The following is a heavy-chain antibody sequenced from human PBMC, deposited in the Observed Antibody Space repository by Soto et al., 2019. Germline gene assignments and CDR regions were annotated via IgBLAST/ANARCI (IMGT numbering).Heavy chain of an antibody. CDR1: GFSHSTSGVG. V-gene: IGHV2-5*02. J-gene: IGHJ4*02. CDR2: IYWDDDK. D-gene: IGHD3-10*01. Sequence: QITLKESGPTLVKPTQTLTLTCTFSGFSHSTSGVGVGWIRQPPGKALEWLALIYWDDDKRYSPSLRSRLTISKDTSKNQVVLTMTNMDPVDTATYFCAHHHYYGSWTYSFEYWGQGTMVTVSS. CDR3: AHHHYYGSWTYSFEY.